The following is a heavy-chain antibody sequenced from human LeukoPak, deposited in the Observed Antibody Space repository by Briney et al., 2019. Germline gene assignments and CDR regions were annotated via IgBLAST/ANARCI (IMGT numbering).Heavy chain of an antibody. D-gene: IGHD5-18*01. CDR1: GYSISSGYY. V-gene: IGHV4-38-2*02. CDR2: IYHSGST. CDR3: VRAGYNYGYFDY. J-gene: IGHJ4*02. Sequence: PSETLSLTCTVSGYSISSGYYWGWIRQPPGKGLEWIGSIYHSGSTYYNPSLKSRVTISVDTSKNQLSLKLSSVTAADTAVYYCVRAGYNYGYFDYWGQGTLVTVSS.